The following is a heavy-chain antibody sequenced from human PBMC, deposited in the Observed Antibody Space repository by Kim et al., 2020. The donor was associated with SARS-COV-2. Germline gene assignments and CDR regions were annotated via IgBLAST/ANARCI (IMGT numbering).Heavy chain of an antibody. CDR1: GFTFSSYA. D-gene: IGHD3-22*01. V-gene: IGHV3-23*01. CDR2: ITDTSGST. CDR3: ANVANRNYYDRIY. J-gene: IGHJ4*02. Sequence: GGSLRLSCAASGFTFSSYAMSWVRQAPGKGLEWVSTITDTSGSTYYSDSVKGRFTISRDNSKNTLFLEMNSLRVEDTAVYFCANVANRNYYDRIYWGQGTLVTVSS.